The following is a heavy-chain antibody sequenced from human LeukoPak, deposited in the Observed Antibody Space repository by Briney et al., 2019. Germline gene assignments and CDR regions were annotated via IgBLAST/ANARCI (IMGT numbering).Heavy chain of an antibody. Sequence: GGSLRLSCAASGFTFSSYAMSWVRQAPGKGLEWVSAISGSGGSTYYADSVKGRFTISRDNSKNTLYLQMDSLRAEDTAVYYCAKAYDYLWGSYRYVDYWGQGTLVTVSS. D-gene: IGHD3-16*02. CDR2: ISGSGGST. CDR3: AKAYDYLWGSYRYVDY. J-gene: IGHJ4*02. CDR1: GFTFSSYA. V-gene: IGHV3-23*01.